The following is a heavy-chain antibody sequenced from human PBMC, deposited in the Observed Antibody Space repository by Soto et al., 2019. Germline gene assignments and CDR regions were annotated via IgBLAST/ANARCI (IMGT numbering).Heavy chain of an antibody. CDR1: GGSISSGGYY. D-gene: IGHD5-18*01. J-gene: IGHJ4*02. Sequence: PSETLSLTCTVSGGSISSGGYYWSWIRQHPGKGLEWIGYIYYSGSTNYNPSLKNRVTISVDTSKNQFSLKLSSVTAADTAVYYCARVNRGYSYGYYFDYWGQGTLVTVSS. CDR3: ARVNRGYSYGYYFDY. V-gene: IGHV4-61*08. CDR2: IYYSGST.